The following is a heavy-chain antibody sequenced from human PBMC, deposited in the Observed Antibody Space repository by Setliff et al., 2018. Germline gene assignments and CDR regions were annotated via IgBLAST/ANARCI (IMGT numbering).Heavy chain of an antibody. CDR3: TRHGSFYSDSSGYYYGTDSYYYMDV. V-gene: IGHV3-73*01. D-gene: IGHD3-22*01. Sequence: PGGSLRLSCAASGLTFSGSAMHWVRQASGKGLEWVGRIRSRPDNYATAYAASVKGRFTISRDDSKNTAYLQMNSLKTEDTAVYYCTRHGSFYSDSSGYYYGTDSYYYMDVWGKGTTVTVSS. CDR2: IRSRPDNYAT. CDR1: GLTFSGSA. J-gene: IGHJ6*03.